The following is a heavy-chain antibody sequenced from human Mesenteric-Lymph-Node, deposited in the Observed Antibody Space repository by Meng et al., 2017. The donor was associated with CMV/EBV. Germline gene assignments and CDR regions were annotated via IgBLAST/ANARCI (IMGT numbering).Heavy chain of an antibody. V-gene: IGHV3-23*03. CDR3: AREAQLLYALNC. D-gene: IGHD2-2*02. CDR1: GFTFSFYA. CDR2: IYSGDSST. J-gene: IGHJ4*02. Sequence: GESLKISCAASGFTFSFYAMSWVRQAPGKGLEWVSLIYSGDSSTHYADSVKGRFTISRDNAKNSLYLQMNSLRAEDTAVYYCAREAQLLYALNCWGQGTLVTVSS.